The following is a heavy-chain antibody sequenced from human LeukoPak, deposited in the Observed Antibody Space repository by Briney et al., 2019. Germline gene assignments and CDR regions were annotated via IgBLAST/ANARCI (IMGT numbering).Heavy chain of an antibody. CDR2: IYYSGST. D-gene: IGHD3-16*01. CDR3: ARRGGAPYPFDY. J-gene: IGHJ4*02. CDR1: GGSISSSSYY. Sequence: SETLSLTCTVSGGSISSSSYYWGWIRQPPGKGLEWIGSIYYSGSTYYNPSLKSRVTISVDTSKNQFSLKLSSVTAADTAVYYCARRGGAPYPFDYWGQRTLVTVSS. V-gene: IGHV4-39*01.